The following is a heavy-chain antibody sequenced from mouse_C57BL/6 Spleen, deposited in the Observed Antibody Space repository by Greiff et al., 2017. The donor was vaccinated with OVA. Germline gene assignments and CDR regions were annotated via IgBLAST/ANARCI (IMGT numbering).Heavy chain of an antibody. D-gene: IGHD1-1*01. CDR3: ARSRSNYAMDY. J-gene: IGHJ4*01. V-gene: IGHV1-72*01. Sequence: QVQLKQPGAELVKPGASVKLSCKASGYTFTSYWMHWVKQRPGRGLEWIGRIDPNSGGTKYNEKFKSKATLTVDKPSSTAYMQLSSLTSKDSAVYYCARSRSNYAMDYWGQGTSVTVSS. CDR1: GYTFTSYW. CDR2: IDPNSGGT.